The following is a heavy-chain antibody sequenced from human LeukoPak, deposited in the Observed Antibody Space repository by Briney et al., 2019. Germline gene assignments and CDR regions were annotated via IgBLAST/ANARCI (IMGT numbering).Heavy chain of an antibody. CDR3: ARGNRGWYFDY. J-gene: IGHJ4*02. Sequence: GGSLRLSCAASGFTFSSYAMHWVRQAPGKGLEWVAVISYDGSNKYYADSVKGRFTISRDNSKNTLYLQMNSLRAEDTAVYYCARGNRGWYFDYWGQGTLVTVSS. CDR2: ISYDGSNK. CDR1: GFTFSSYA. D-gene: IGHD6-19*01. V-gene: IGHV3-30-3*01.